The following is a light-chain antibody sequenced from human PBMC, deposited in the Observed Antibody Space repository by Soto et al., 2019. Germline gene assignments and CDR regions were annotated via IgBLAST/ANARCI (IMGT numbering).Light chain of an antibody. CDR3: SSYIRGNTLA. V-gene: IGLV2-14*01. CDR2: EVS. Sequence: QSVLTQPASVSGSPGQSITISCTGTSSDVGGYNYVSWYQQHPGKAPKVIIYEVSNRPSGVSNRFSGSKSGNTASLTISGLQADDEADYYCSSYIRGNTLAFGGGTKLTVL. J-gene: IGLJ2*01. CDR1: SSDVGGYNY.